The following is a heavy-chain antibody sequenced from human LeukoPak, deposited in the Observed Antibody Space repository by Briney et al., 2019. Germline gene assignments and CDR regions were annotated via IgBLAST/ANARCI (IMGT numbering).Heavy chain of an antibody. CDR3: ARGHSGSYQRDDAFDI. CDR1: GFTFSSYS. J-gene: IGHJ3*02. V-gene: IGHV3-21*01. CDR2: ISSDSNYI. D-gene: IGHD1-26*01. Sequence: GGSERLSCAASGFTFSSYSMNWVHQAPGKGLEWVSSISSDSNYIYYADSVKGRFTTSRDNAKNSLYLQMNSLRAEDTAVYYCARGHSGSYQRDDAFDIWGQGS.